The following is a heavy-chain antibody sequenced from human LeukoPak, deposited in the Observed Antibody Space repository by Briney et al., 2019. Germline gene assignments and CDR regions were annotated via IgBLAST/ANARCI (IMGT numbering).Heavy chain of an antibody. CDR3: ARGRGNYYGSGTPLGY. CDR2: ISAYNGNT. Sequence: GASVKVSCKASGYTFTSYDINWVRQAPGQGLEWMGWISAYNGNTNYAQKLQGRATMTTDTSTSTAYMELRSLRSDDTAVYYCARGRGNYYGSGTPLGYWGQGTLVTVSS. J-gene: IGHJ4*02. V-gene: IGHV1-18*01. D-gene: IGHD3-10*01. CDR1: GYTFTSYD.